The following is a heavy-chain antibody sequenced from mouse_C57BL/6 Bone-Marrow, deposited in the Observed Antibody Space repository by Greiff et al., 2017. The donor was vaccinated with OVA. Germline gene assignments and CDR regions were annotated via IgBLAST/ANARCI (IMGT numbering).Heavy chain of an antibody. CDR3: GTGYFDY. CDR1: GYTFTSYW. Sequence: QVQLQQPGAELVKPGASVKLSCKASGYTFTSYWMQWVKQRPGQGLEWIGAIDPSDSYTNYNQKFKGKATLTVDTSSSTAYMQLSSLTSEDSAVYYCGTGYFDYWGQGTTLTVSS. V-gene: IGHV1-50*01. J-gene: IGHJ2*01. CDR2: IDPSDSYT. D-gene: IGHD4-1*01.